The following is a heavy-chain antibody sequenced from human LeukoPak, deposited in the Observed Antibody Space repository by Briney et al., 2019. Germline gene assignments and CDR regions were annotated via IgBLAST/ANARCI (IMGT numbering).Heavy chain of an antibody. D-gene: IGHD1-14*01. CDR2: TTYSDRT. J-gene: IGHJ3*01. Sequence: PSETLSLTCCVSGVPRSPYWWSWIPPSPGNGLEGIGNTTYSDRTNYNPSLRGRVNITLDTSSAVFSLNLRSVSDADTSVYYWASDVEGGRSRILLFDAWGRGTVVTVSS. CDR3: ASDVEGGRSRILLFDA. CDR1: GVPRSPYW. V-gene: IGHV4-59*12.